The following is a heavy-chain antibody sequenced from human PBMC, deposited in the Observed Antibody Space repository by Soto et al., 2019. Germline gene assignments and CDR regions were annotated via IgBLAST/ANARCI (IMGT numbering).Heavy chain of an antibody. CDR1: GGSISSYY. CDR3: ARNAKLGNFDY. CDR2: IYYSGST. J-gene: IGHJ4*02. D-gene: IGHD3-16*01. V-gene: IGHV4-59*01. Sequence: QVQLQESGPGLVKPSETLSLTCTVSGGSISSYYWSWIRQPPGKGLEWIGYIYYSGSTNYNPSLKIRVTISVDTSKNQFALKLSSVPAADTAVYDCARNAKLGNFDYWGQGTLVTVSS.